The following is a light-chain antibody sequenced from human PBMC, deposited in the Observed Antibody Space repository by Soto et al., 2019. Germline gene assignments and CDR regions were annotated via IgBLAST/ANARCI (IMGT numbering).Light chain of an antibody. J-gene: IGKJ4*01. CDR3: QQHNTYPRT. Sequence: DIQLTQSPSFLSASVGDRVTSTCRASQGISTSLAWYQQEPGKAPQLLSYAASTSQSGVPSRFGSSGSRTYFTLTISILQPEAFATYHCQQHNTYPRTFGGGTKVQIK. V-gene: IGKV1-9*01. CDR1: QGISTS. CDR2: AAS.